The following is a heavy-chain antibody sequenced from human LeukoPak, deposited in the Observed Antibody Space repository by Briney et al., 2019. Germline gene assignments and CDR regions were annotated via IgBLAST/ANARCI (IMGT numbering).Heavy chain of an antibody. V-gene: IGHV3-66*02. CDR2: IYSGGST. CDR3: AKYSSSWSYFDY. Sequence: PGGSLRLSCAASGFTVSSNYMSWVRQAPGKGLEWVSVIYSGGSTYYADSVKGRFTISRDNSKNTLYLQMNSLRAEDTAVYYCAKYSSSWSYFDYWGQRTLVTVSS. D-gene: IGHD6-13*01. J-gene: IGHJ4*02. CDR1: GFTVSSNY.